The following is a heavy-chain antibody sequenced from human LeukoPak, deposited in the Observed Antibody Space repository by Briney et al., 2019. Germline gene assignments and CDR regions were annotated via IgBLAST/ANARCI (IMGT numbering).Heavy chain of an antibody. V-gene: IGHV1-8*01. D-gene: IGHD2-15*01. J-gene: IGHJ4*02. CDR1: GYTFTSYD. Sequence: ASVKVSCKASGYTFTSYDINWVRQATGQGLEWMGWMNPNSGNTGYAQKFQGRVTMTRNTSISTAYMELSSLRSEDTAVYYCARGGGYCSGGSCYNFDYGAQGTLVTVSS. CDR2: MNPNSGNT. CDR3: ARGGGYCSGGSCYNFDY.